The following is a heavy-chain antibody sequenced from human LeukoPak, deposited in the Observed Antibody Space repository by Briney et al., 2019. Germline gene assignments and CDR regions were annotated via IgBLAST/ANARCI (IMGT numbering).Heavy chain of an antibody. D-gene: IGHD3-22*01. CDR1: GGSISSSSYY. CDR2: IYYSGST. V-gene: IGHV4-39*01. CDR3: ARHVKLGYDSSGRHQTLDY. Sequence: SSETLSLTCTVSGGSISSSSYYWGWIRQPPGKGLEWIGSIYYSGSTYYNPSLKSRVTISVDTSKNQFSLKLSSVTAADTAVYYCARHVKLGYDSSGRHQTLDYWGQGTLVTVSS. J-gene: IGHJ4*02.